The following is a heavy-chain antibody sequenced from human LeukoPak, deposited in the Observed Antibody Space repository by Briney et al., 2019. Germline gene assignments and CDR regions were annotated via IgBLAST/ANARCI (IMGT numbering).Heavy chain of an antibody. Sequence: SETLSLTCTVSGGSISSSSYYWGWIRQPPGKGLEWIGSIYYSGSTYYNPSLKSRVTISVDTSKNQFSLKLSSVTAADTAVYYCARSSWYKAFDIWGQGTMVTVSS. CDR2: IYYSGST. CDR1: GGSISSSSYY. V-gene: IGHV4-39*07. J-gene: IGHJ3*02. D-gene: IGHD1-14*01. CDR3: ARSSWYKAFDI.